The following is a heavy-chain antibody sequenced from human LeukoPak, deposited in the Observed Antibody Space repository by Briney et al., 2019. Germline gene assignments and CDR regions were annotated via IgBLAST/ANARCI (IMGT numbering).Heavy chain of an antibody. Sequence: PGGSLRLSCAASGFTFSSYSMNWVRQAPGKGLEWVSFVSSSSSYIYYADSVKGRFTISRDNAKNSLYLQMNSLRAEDTAVYYCARGEYGSGSYHIDYWGQGTLVTVSS. D-gene: IGHD3-10*01. V-gene: IGHV3-21*01. CDR2: VSSSSSYI. CDR3: ARGEYGSGSYHIDY. J-gene: IGHJ4*02. CDR1: GFTFSSYS.